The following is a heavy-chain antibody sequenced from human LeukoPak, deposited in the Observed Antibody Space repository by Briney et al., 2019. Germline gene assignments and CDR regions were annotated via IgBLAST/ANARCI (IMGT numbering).Heavy chain of an antibody. CDR1: GFTFSSFW. V-gene: IGHV3-15*04. CDR2: IASKTDGGTT. J-gene: IGHJ4*02. CDR3: TTGIRGD. Sequence: GGSLRLSCAASGFTFSSFWMNWVRQAPGKGLEWVGRIASKTDGGTTDYAAPVKGRFTISRDDSKNTLFLQMNSLKTEDTAVYYCTTGIRGDCGQGTLVTVSS.